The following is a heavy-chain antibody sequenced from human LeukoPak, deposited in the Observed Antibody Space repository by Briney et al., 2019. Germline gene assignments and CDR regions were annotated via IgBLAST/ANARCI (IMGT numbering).Heavy chain of an antibody. V-gene: IGHV5-51*01. Sequence: GESLKISCNASGYSFTSYYIGWVRPMPGKGLEWMGIIYPGDSDNRYSPSFQGQVTISADKSITTAYLQWRSLKASDTAVYYCAGDSSGYYYFDYWGQGTLVTVSS. D-gene: IGHD3-22*01. J-gene: IGHJ4*02. CDR2: IYPGDSDN. CDR3: AGDSSGYYYFDY. CDR1: GYSFTSYY.